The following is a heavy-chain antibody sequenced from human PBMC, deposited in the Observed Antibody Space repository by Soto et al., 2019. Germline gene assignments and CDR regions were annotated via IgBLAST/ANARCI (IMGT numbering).Heavy chain of an antibody. D-gene: IGHD3-22*01. CDR1: GFTFSSYG. J-gene: IGHJ4*02. Sequence: PGGTLRLSCAASGFTFSSYGMHWVRQAPGKGLEWVAVISYDGSNKYYADSVKGRFTISRDNSKNTLYLQMNSLRAEDTAVYYCTYYYDLATRRFDYWGQGTLVTVSS. CDR2: ISYDGSNK. CDR3: TYYYDLATRRFDY. V-gene: IGHV3-30*03.